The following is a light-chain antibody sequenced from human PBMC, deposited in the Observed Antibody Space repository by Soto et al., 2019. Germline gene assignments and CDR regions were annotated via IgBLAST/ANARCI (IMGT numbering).Light chain of an antibody. CDR2: TNN. CDR3: ATWDDSLNGWV. J-gene: IGLJ3*02. CDR1: SSNIGSNT. V-gene: IGLV1-44*01. Sequence: QSVLTQPPSVSAAPGQKVTISCCGSSSNIGSNTVSWYQQLPGTAPKLLIYTNNQRPSGVPDRFSGSKSGTSASLAISGLQSEDEADYYCATWDDSLNGWVFGGGTQLTVL.